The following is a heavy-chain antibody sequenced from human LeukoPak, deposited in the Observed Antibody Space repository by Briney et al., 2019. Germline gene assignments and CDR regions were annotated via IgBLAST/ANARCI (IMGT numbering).Heavy chain of an antibody. V-gene: IGHV1-2*02. D-gene: IGHD5-12*01. Sequence: ASVKVSCKASGYTFTGYYMHWVRQAPGQGLEWMGWINPDNGGSNYAQKFQGRVTMTRDMSISTAYMELSRLRSDDTAVYYCARDPSNSGYDYLYYFDYWGQGTLVTVSS. CDR1: GYTFTGYY. CDR2: INPDNGGS. J-gene: IGHJ4*02. CDR3: ARDPSNSGYDYLYYFDY.